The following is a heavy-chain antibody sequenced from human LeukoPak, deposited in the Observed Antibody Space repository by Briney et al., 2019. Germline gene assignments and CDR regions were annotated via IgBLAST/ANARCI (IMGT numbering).Heavy chain of an antibody. D-gene: IGHD5-18*01. CDR3: ARASYGYTDYFDY. V-gene: IGHV3-7*01. CDR2: IKQDGSEK. Sequence: PGGSLRLSCAASGFTFSSYWMSWVRQAPGKGLEWVANIKQDGSEKYYVDSVKGRFTISRDNAKNSLYLQMNSLRAEDTAVYYCARASYGYTDYFDYWGQGTLVTVSS. CDR1: GFTFSSYW. J-gene: IGHJ4*02.